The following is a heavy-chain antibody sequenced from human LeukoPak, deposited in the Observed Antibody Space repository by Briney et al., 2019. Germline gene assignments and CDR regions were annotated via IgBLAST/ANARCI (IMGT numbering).Heavy chain of an antibody. D-gene: IGHD3-22*01. CDR1: GFTFSSYA. J-gene: IGHJ4*02. Sequence: GGSLRLSCAASGFTFSSYAMSWVRQAPGKGLEWVSAISGSGGSTYYADSVKGRFTISRDNSKNTLYLQMNSLRAEDTAVYYCAKDILSRRDSSGYPLDYWGQGNPGHRLL. V-gene: IGHV3-23*01. CDR2: ISGSGGST. CDR3: AKDILSRRDSSGYPLDY.